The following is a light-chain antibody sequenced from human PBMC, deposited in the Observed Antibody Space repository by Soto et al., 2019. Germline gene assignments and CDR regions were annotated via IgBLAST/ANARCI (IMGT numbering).Light chain of an antibody. Sequence: EIVMTPSLATRSVSPGARATLSCRASQSVSIHLAWYQQKGGQAPRLLIYDTSNRATGIPARFSGSGSGTDFTLTISSLEPEDFAVYYCQQRGNWPPGFTFGPGTKVDIK. CDR2: DTS. CDR1: QSVSIH. V-gene: IGKV3-11*01. J-gene: IGKJ3*01. CDR3: QQRGNWPPGFT.